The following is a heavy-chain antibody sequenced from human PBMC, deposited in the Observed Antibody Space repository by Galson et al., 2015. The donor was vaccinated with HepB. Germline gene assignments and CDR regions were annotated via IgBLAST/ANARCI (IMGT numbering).Heavy chain of an antibody. CDR3: VKGPYGEYYFDS. V-gene: IGHV3-64D*06. CDR1: GFTFSSYA. J-gene: IGHJ4*02. CDR2: ISNSGAST. Sequence: SLRLSCAASGFTFSSYAMHWVRQAPGKRLEYVSVISNSGASTYYADSVKGRFTISRDNSKNTLYLQMSSLRPEDTAVYYCVKGPYGEYYFDSWGQGTKVTVSS. D-gene: IGHD3-10*01.